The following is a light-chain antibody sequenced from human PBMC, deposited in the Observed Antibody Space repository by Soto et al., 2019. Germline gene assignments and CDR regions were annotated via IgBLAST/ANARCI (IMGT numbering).Light chain of an antibody. V-gene: IGLV2-14*01. Sequence: QSALTQPASVSGSPGQSITISCTGTSSDVGGYNYVSWYQQHPGKAPKLMIYEVSNRPSGVSNRFSGSKSGNTASLTISGRQPDDEADYYCSSYTSSSTLVVFGGGTKLTVL. CDR1: SSDVGGYNY. CDR3: SSYTSSSTLVV. CDR2: EVS. J-gene: IGLJ2*01.